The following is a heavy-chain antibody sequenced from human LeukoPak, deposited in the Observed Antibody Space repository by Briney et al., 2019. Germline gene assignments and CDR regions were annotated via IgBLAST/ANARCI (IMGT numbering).Heavy chain of an antibody. CDR3: AKSHYYDSSGYYFPLDY. V-gene: IGHV3-23*01. Sequence: GGSLRLSCAASGFTFSSYAMSWVRQAPGKGLEWVSAISGSGGSTYYADSVKGRFTISRNNSKNTLYLQLNSLRAEDTAVYYCAKSHYYDSSGYYFPLDYWGQGTLVTVSS. D-gene: IGHD3-22*01. CDR2: ISGSGGST. J-gene: IGHJ4*02. CDR1: GFTFSSYA.